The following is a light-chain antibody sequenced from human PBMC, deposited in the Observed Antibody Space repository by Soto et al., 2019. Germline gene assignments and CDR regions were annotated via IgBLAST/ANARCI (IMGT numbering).Light chain of an antibody. CDR3: QHYHNWPPWT. J-gene: IGKJ1*01. CDR2: GPS. CDR1: QSFSNN. Sequence: EIVMTQSPATLSVSPGERATLSCRASQSFSNNLAWYQQKPGQAPRRLIYGPSTRATGIPARFSGSGPGTEFTLTIISLQSEDFAVYYCQHYHNWPPWTFGQGNKVELK. V-gene: IGKV3-15*01.